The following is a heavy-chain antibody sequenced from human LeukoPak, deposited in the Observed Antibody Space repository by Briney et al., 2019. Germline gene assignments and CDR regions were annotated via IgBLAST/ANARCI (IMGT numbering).Heavy chain of an antibody. Sequence: SETLSLTCTVSGGSISSGDYYWSWIRQPPGEGLEWIGYIYYSGSTYYNPSLKSRVTISVDTSKNQFSLKLSSVTAAVTAVYYCAREGTVTTFRDYFDYWGQGTLVTVSS. CDR3: AREGTVTTFRDYFDY. V-gene: IGHV4-30-4*01. CDR1: GGSISSGDYY. J-gene: IGHJ4*02. CDR2: IYYSGST. D-gene: IGHD4-17*01.